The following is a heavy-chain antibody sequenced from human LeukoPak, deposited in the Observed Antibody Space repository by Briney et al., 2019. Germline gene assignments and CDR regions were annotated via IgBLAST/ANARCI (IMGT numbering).Heavy chain of an antibody. CDR1: LYTFTSSG. D-gene: IGHD6-13*01. CDR3: ARDDSSSWYPFDY. CDR2: ISAYNGNT. V-gene: IGHV1-18*01. Sequence: ASLKVSCKAALYTFTSSGISCVRQTPGQGLEWMGWISAYNGNTNSAQNLQGRVTMTTDTSTSTAYMELRSLRSDDTAVYYCARDDSSSWYPFDYWGQGTLVTVSS. J-gene: IGHJ4*02.